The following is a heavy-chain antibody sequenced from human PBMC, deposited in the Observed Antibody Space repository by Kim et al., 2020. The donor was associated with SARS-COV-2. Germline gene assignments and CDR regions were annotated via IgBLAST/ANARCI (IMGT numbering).Heavy chain of an antibody. CDR2: ISGSGGST. Sequence: GGSLRLSCAASGFTFSSYAMSWIHQAPGKGLEWVSAISGSGGSTYYADSVKGRFTISRDKSKNTLYLQMNSLRAEDTAVYYCAKDLLSYYGSGTAFGYYYGMDGWGQGTKATVPS. V-gene: IGHV3-23*01. CDR1: GFTFSSYA. D-gene: IGHD3-10*01. J-gene: IGHJ6*02. CDR3: AKDLLSYYGSGTAFGYYYGMDG.